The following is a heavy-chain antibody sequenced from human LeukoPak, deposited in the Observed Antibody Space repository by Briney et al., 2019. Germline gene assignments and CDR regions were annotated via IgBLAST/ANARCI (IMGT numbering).Heavy chain of an antibody. CDR2: INHNGNT. CDR1: GVSFSGYY. CDR3: ARWLRERNRITVTNYYYYMDV. V-gene: IGHV4-34*01. Sequence: SETLSLTCTVYGVSFSGYYWSWIRQPPGKGLEWIGEINHNGNTNYNPSLKSRVTISVDTSKNQFSLKVSSVTAADSAVYYCARWLRERNRITVTNYYYYMDVWGRGTTVTVSS. J-gene: IGHJ6*03. D-gene: IGHD4-11*01.